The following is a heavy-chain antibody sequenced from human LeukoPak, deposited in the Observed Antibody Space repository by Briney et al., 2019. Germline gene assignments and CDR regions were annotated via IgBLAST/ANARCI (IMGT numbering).Heavy chain of an antibody. J-gene: IGHJ5*02. D-gene: IGHD4-23*01. V-gene: IGHV4-34*01. CDR3: ARDGETPDWFDP. Sequence: SETLSLTCAVYGGSFSGYYWSWIRQPPGKGLEWIGEINHSGSTNYNPSLKSRVTISVDTSKNQFSLKLSSVTAADTAVYYCARDGETPDWFDPWGQGTLVTVSS. CDR2: INHSGST. CDR1: GGSFSGYY.